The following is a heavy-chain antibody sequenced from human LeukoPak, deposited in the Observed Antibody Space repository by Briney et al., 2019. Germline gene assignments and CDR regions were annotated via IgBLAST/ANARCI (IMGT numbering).Heavy chain of an antibody. V-gene: IGHV4-39*01. Sequence: SETLSLTCTVSGASINNDDYYWAWIRQPPGKGLEWLGTVFYVGTTYYNSSLEGRVTISVDPSRNQFPLRLTSATAADTAIYYCARMFFNVWSHPGSDAFDVWGQGTAVIVSS. CDR3: ARMFFNVWSHPGSDAFDV. D-gene: IGHD3-3*01. J-gene: IGHJ3*01. CDR2: VFYVGTT. CDR1: GASINNDDYY.